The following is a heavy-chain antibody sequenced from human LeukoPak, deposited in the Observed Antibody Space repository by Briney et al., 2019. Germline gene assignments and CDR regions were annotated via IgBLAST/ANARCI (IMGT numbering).Heavy chain of an antibody. J-gene: IGHJ3*02. V-gene: IGHV3-23*01. CDR2: ITGAGGNT. CDR1: GFTFPAYA. Sequence: PGGSLRLSCAASGFTFPAYAMSWVRQAPGKGLEWLSAITGAGGNTYYADPVKGRFTVSRDNSKNTLYLQMNSLRAEDTAMYYCAKDRDTNYWYKDAFDIWGRGTRVTVSS. D-gene: IGHD1-20*01. CDR3: AKDRDTNYWYKDAFDI.